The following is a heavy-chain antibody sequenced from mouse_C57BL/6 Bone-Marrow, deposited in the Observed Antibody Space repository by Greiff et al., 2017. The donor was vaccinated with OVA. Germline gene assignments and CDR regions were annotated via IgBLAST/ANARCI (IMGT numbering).Heavy chain of an antibody. V-gene: IGHV5-4*03. J-gene: IGHJ3*01. CDR3: ARQLRLLAY. Sequence: EVKLMESGGGLVKPGGSLKLSCAASGFTFSSYAMSWVRQTPEKRLEWVATISDGGSYTYYPDNVKGRFTISRDNAKNNLYLQMSHLKSEDTAMYYCARQLRLLAYWGQGTLVTVSA. CDR2: ISDGGSYT. CDR1: GFTFSSYA. D-gene: IGHD3-2*02.